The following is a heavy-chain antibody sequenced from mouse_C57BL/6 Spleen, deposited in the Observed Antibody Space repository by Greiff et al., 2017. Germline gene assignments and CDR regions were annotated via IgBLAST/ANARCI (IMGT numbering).Heavy chain of an antibody. CDR2: IDPENGDT. CDR3: TPGTPFDY. CDR1: GFNIKDDY. D-gene: IGHD4-1*01. V-gene: IGHV14-4*01. Sequence: LVESGAELVRPGASVKLSCTASGFNIKDDYMHWVKQRPEQGLEWIGWIDPENGDTEYASKFQGKATITADTSSNTAYLQLSSLTSEDTAVYYCTPGTPFDYWGQGTTLTVSS. J-gene: IGHJ2*01.